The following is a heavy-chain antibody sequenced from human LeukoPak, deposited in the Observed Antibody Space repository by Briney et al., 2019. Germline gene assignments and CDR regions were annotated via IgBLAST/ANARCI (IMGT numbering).Heavy chain of an antibody. D-gene: IGHD3-10*01. CDR2: ISWDGGST. J-gene: IGHJ4*02. Sequence: GGSLRLSCAASGFTFDDYAMHWVRQAPGRGLEWVSFISWDGGSTYYADSVKGRFTISRDNSKNSLYLQMNSLRAEDTALYYCAKDMAAYYYSSGNIDYWGQGTLVTVSS. CDR3: AKDMAAYYYSSGNIDY. V-gene: IGHV3-43D*03. CDR1: GFTFDDYA.